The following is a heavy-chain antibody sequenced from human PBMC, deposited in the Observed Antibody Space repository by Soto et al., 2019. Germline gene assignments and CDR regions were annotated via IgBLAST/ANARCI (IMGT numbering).Heavy chain of an antibody. D-gene: IGHD2-15*01. CDR1: GYTFTSYA. CDR2: INAGNGNT. CDR3: ARPGGGYYYGMDV. J-gene: IGHJ6*02. V-gene: IGHV1-3*01. Sequence: GASVKVSCKASGYTFTSYAMHWVRQAPGQRLEWMGWINAGNGNTKCSQKFQGRVTITRDTSASTAYMELSSLRSEDTAVYYCARPGGGYYYGMDVWGQGTTVTVSS.